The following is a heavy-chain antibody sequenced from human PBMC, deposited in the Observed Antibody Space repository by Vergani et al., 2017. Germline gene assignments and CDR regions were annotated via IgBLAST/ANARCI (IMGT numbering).Heavy chain of an antibody. CDR1: GGSISSYY. J-gene: IGHJ4*02. V-gene: IGHV4-59*01. CDR3: ARSAVYFWKGYYSLLFDY. D-gene: IGHD3-3*01. Sequence: QVQLQESGPGLVKPSETLSLTCTVSGGSISSYYWSWIRQPPGKGLEWVWYIYYSVSTNSNPSLKSRVTISVDTSKNQFSLKLSSVTAADTAVYYCARSAVYFWKGYYSLLFDYWGQGTLVTVSS. CDR2: IYYSVST.